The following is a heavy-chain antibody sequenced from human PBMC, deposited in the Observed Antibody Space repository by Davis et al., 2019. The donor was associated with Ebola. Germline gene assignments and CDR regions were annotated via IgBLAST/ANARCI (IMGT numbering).Heavy chain of an antibody. D-gene: IGHD1-26*01. CDR2: LGNSADT. J-gene: IGHJ3*02. CDR1: GFVFRDYV. CDR3: AKDTSNIWFDI. V-gene: IGHV3-23*01. Sequence: GGSLRLSCVAPGFVFRDYVMSWVRQSPGKGLEWVSTLGNSADTYYADSVKGRFTISRDNSKNTLYLQMNGLRVEDTAIYYCAKDTSNIWFDIWGQGTNVTVSS.